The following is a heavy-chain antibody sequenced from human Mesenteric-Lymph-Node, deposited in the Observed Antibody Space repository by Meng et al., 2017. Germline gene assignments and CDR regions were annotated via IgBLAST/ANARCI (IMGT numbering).Heavy chain of an antibody. Sequence: GSLRLSCTVSGGSVSSGSYYWSWIRQPPGKGLEWIGYIYYSGSTNYNPSLKSRVTISVDTSKNQFSLKLSSVTAADTAVYYCARDLAAAAGEYYFDYWGQGTLVTVSS. CDR3: ARDLAAAAGEYYFDY. J-gene: IGHJ4*02. CDR1: GGSVSSGSYY. D-gene: IGHD6-13*01. CDR2: IYYSGST. V-gene: IGHV4-61*01.